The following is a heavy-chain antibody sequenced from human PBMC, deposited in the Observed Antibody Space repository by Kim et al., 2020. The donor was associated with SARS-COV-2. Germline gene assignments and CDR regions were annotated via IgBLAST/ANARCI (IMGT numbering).Heavy chain of an antibody. Sequence: GGSLRLSCAASGFTFGSYWMSWVRQAPGKGLEWVANIKQDGSEKYYVDSVKGRFTISRDNAKNSLYLQMNSLRAEDTAVYYCARDHYGSGSYGYNRFDPWGQGTLVTVSS. D-gene: IGHD3-10*01. CDR2: IKQDGSEK. V-gene: IGHV3-7*01. CDR3: ARDHYGSGSYGYNRFDP. J-gene: IGHJ5*02. CDR1: GFTFGSYW.